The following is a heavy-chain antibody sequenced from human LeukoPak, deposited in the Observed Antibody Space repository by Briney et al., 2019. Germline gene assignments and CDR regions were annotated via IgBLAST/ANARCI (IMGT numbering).Heavy chain of an antibody. J-gene: IGHJ4*02. Sequence: PGGSLRLSCSASGFTFSSYAMHWVRQAAGEGLEYVSAINSDGDSTYYADSVKGRFTISRDNSKNTLYLQMSSLRPEDSAFYYCVKTPYSSTWYVGDYWGQGTLVTVSS. CDR1: GFTFSSYA. CDR2: INSDGDST. D-gene: IGHD2/OR15-2a*01. CDR3: VKTPYSSTWYVGDY. V-gene: IGHV3-64D*06.